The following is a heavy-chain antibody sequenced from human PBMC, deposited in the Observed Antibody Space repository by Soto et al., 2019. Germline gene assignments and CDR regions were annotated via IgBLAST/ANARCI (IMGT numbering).Heavy chain of an antibody. CDR2: ISSGGGT. V-gene: IGHV3-53*05. D-gene: IGHD3-9*01. CDR1: DFSVSDNY. CDR3: AKRYTPSDYDILNGYYNSVDQRFDY. J-gene: IGHJ4*02. Sequence: GGSLRLSCAASDFSVSDNYMDWVRQAPGKGLEWVSLISSGGGTLYAASVKRRFTISRDKSKNTLYLQMNSLRPEDTAIYYCAKRYTPSDYDILNGYYNSVDQRFDYWGQGSLVTVS.